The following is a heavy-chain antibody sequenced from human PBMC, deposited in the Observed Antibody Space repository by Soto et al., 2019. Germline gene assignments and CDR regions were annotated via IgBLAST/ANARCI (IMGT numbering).Heavy chain of an antibody. D-gene: IGHD2-2*01. Sequence: PGGPLRLSCAVSGFPFDSYGMHWVRQAPGKGLEWVAVIWHDGSNKYYADSVKGRFTISRDNAKNTLYLQMNSLRAEDTAVYYCACCRSGIHLGPFDYWGQGTLVPVSS. CDR3: ACCRSGIHLGPFDY. J-gene: IGHJ4*02. CDR2: IWHDGSNK. CDR1: GFPFDSYG. V-gene: IGHV3-33*01.